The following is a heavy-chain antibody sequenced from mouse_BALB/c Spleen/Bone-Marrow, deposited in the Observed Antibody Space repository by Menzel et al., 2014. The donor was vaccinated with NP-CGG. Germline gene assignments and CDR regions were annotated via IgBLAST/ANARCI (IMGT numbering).Heavy chain of an antibody. D-gene: IGHD2-14*01. J-gene: IGHJ3*01. CDR3: ARAAYYRYDEGAWFAY. CDR2: INPSSGYT. Sequence: VKLVESGAELARPVASVKMSCKASGYTFTSYTMHWVKQRPGQGLEWIGYINPSSGYTNYNQKFKDKATLTADKSSSTAYMQLSSLTSEDSAVYYCARAAYYRYDEGAWFAYWGQGTLVTVSA. CDR1: GYTFTSYT. V-gene: IGHV1-4*01.